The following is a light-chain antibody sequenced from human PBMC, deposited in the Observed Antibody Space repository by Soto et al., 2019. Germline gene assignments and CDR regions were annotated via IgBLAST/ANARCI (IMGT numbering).Light chain of an antibody. CDR2: SSN. Sequence: QSVLTQPPSASGTPGQRVTISCSGRSSSIGSNTVNWYQQLPGTAPKLLIYSSNQRPSGVPDRFSGSKSGTSASLAISGLQSEDEGDYYCAAWDDSLNGYVFGAGTKVTVL. CDR3: AAWDDSLNGYV. V-gene: IGLV1-44*01. CDR1: SSSIGSNT. J-gene: IGLJ1*01.